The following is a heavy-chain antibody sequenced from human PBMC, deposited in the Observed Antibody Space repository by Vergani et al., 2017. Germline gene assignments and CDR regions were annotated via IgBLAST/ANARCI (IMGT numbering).Heavy chain of an antibody. D-gene: IGHD2-2*01. J-gene: IGHJ6*03. V-gene: IGHV4-39*01. Sequence: QLQLQESGPGLVKPSETLSLTCTVSGGSITYGAFYWGWIRQSPGKGLEWIGSIYYSGSTYYNPSLKSRVTISVDTSKNQFSLKLSSVTAADTAVYYCAGLGYCSSTSCQGYYYYYMDVWGKGTTVTVSS. CDR2: IYYSGST. CDR3: AGLGYCSSTSCQGYYYYYMDV. CDR1: GGSITYGAFY.